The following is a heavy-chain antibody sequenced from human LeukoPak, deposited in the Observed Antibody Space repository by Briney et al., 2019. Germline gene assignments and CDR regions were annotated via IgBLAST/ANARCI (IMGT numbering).Heavy chain of an antibody. V-gene: IGHV3-48*04. D-gene: IGHD3-22*01. CDR3: ARCYFDNSASYQRRFDP. CDR1: GFTFSSNG. CDR2: ISSTGATI. Sequence: GGSLRLSCAASGFTFSSNGMNWARQAPGKGLDFIAYISSTGATIYYADSVKGRFTISRDNAKNSLYLQMNSLRAEDAAVYYCARCYFDNSASYQRRFDPWGQGTLVTVSS. J-gene: IGHJ5*02.